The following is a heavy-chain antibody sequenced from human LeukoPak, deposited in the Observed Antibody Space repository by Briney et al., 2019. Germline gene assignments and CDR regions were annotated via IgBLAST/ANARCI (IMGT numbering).Heavy chain of an antibody. J-gene: IGHJ4*02. Sequence: GGSLRLSCEASGFTFRDYNMNWVRQAPGKGLEWVSHITGTSTTIYYAASVKGRFTISRDNSKNTLYLQMNSLRAEDTAVYYCARILDSAWGELGYWGQGTLVTVSS. CDR2: ITGTSTTI. CDR3: ARILDSAWGELGY. V-gene: IGHV3-48*01. D-gene: IGHD6-19*01. CDR1: GFTFRDYN.